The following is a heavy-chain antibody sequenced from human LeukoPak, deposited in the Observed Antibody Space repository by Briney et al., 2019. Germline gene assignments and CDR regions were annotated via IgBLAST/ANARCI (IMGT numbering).Heavy chain of an antibody. CDR2: INSVGSST. J-gene: IGHJ3*01. CDR3: ASPDYDFWSGYYF. D-gene: IGHD3-3*01. V-gene: IGHV3-74*01. CDR1: GFTFSSYW. Sequence: GGSMRLSCAASGFTFSSYWMHWVRQAPGKGLVWVSRINSVGSSTSYTDSVKGRFTISRDNAKNTLYLQMNSLRAEDTAVYYCASPDYDFWSGYYFWGQGTMVTVSS.